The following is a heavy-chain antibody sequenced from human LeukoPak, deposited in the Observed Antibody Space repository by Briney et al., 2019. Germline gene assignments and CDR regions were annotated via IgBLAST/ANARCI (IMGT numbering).Heavy chain of an antibody. Sequence: ASVKVSCKASGYTFTTYTMHWVRQAPRHRLECMGWINAGNGNTKYSQKFQGRVTITRDTSASTAYMDLSSLRSEDTAVYYCAREIDRDGYNRFFDYWGQGILVTVSS. D-gene: IGHD5-24*01. V-gene: IGHV1-3*01. CDR2: INAGNGNT. CDR3: AREIDRDGYNRFFDY. CDR1: GYTFTTYT. J-gene: IGHJ4*02.